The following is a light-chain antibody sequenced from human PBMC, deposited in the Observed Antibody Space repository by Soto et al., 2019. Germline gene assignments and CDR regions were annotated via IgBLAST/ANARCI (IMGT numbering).Light chain of an antibody. Sequence: EIVLTQSPGTLSLSPVGRATLSCRPSQSVSSDYLAWYQQKPGQAPRLLIYGASSRATGIPARFSGSGSGTDFTLTISRLEPEDFAVYYCQQYGGSPPITFGQGTRLEIK. V-gene: IGKV3-20*01. J-gene: IGKJ5*01. CDR3: QQYGGSPPIT. CDR2: GAS. CDR1: QSVSSDY.